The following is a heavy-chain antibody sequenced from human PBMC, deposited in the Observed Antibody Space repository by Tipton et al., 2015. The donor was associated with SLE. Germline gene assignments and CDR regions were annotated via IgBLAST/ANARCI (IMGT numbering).Heavy chain of an antibody. CDR2: INHSGST. CDR3: ARHIVVVPEAFDI. D-gene: IGHD2-21*01. Sequence: LRLSCAVYGGSFSAYYWSWIRQPPGKGLEWLGDINHSGSTNYNPSLKSRLTISVDTSKNQFSLKLSSVTAADTAVYYCARHIVVVPEAFDIWGQGTMVTVSS. CDR1: GGSFSAYY. J-gene: IGHJ3*02. V-gene: IGHV4-34*01.